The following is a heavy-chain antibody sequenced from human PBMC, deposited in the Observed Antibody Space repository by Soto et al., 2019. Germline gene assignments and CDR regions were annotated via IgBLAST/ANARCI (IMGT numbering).Heavy chain of an antibody. D-gene: IGHD2-8*01. CDR3: AKDRESTNSCPDY. CDR1: GFTFSNYG. J-gene: IGHJ4*02. V-gene: IGHV3-30*18. CDR2: MSYDGTNE. Sequence: QVQLVESGGGVVQPGRSLRLSCAASGFTFSNYGMHWVRQAPGKGLEGVAVMSYDGTNEYYADSLKGRFTISRDNSKNTLYLEMNSLRTEDTAVYYCAKDRESTNSCPDYWGQGTLVTVSS.